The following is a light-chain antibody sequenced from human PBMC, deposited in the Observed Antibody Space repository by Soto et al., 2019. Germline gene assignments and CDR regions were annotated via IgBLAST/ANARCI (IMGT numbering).Light chain of an antibody. V-gene: IGLV2-11*01. Sequence: QSALTQPRSVSGSPGQSVTISCTGTSSDVGTYNYVSWYQQHPGKAPKVMIYDVSKRPSGVPDRFSGSKSGNTASLTISGLQAEDEADYYCCSYAGSYIFYVFGTGTKLTVL. CDR2: DVS. CDR1: SSDVGTYNY. J-gene: IGLJ1*01. CDR3: CSYAGSYIFYV.